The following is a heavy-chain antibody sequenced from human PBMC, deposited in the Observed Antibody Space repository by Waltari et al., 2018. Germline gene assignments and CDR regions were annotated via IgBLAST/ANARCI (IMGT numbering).Heavy chain of an antibody. CDR1: GFIFSNYA. CDR2: IRGDASMK. V-gene: IGHV3-23*01. CDR3: AKEERERLVPFDY. J-gene: IGHJ4*02. D-gene: IGHD6-6*01. Sequence: EVQLLESGGGLVQPGGSLRLSCAASGFIFSNYARSWVRQGPGKGREWVLSIRGDASMKQCADSMKVRFSLSRDNSKNILYLEINSLRPEDTAVYYCAKEERERLVPFDYWGQGTLVTVSS.